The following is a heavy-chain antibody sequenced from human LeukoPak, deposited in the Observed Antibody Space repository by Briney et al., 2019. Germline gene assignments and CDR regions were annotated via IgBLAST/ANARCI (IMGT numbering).Heavy chain of an antibody. CDR2: INPNSGGT. Sequence: ASVKVSCKASGYTFTDSYLHWVRQAPGQGLEWMGWINPNSGGTSYAQKFHGRATMTRDTSISTAYMELSGLTSDDTAVYYCTRDGRITMVRGGRHIDNWFDPWAREPWSPSPQ. CDR3: TRDGRITMVRGGRHIDNWFDP. D-gene: IGHD3-10*01. CDR1: GYTFTDSY. V-gene: IGHV1-2*02. J-gene: IGHJ5*02.